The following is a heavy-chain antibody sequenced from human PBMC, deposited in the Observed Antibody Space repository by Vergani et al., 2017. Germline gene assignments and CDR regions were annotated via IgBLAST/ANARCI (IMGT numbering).Heavy chain of an antibody. J-gene: IGHJ5*02. D-gene: IGHD3-10*01. CDR3: VRTVALWFGETKDGGWFDP. V-gene: IGHV4-34*01. CDR1: GAAFNSYQ. Sequence: QVQLHQWGAGLLKTSETLSLTCAVSGAAFNSYQWTWIRQSPGRGLEWIGEICHTEDTKYSPSLKSRVTVSVDESRNLFSLRLNSVTAADTAVYYCVRTVALWFGETKDGGWFDPWGQGTLVTVTS. CDR2: ICHTEDT.